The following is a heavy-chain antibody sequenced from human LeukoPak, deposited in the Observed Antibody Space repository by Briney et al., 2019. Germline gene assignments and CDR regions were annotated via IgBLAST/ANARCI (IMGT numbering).Heavy chain of an antibody. J-gene: IGHJ4*02. CDR1: GGSIRSSSYY. D-gene: IGHD6-19*01. CDR2: IYYSGNT. Sequence: SETLSLTCTVSGGSIRSSSYYWGWIRQPPGKGLEWIGSIYYSGNTYYNPSLKSRVTISVDTSKNQFSLKLSSVTAADTAVYYCARTKPSSGWYHYFDYWGQRTLVTVSS. CDR3: ARTKPSSGWYHYFDY. V-gene: IGHV4-39*01.